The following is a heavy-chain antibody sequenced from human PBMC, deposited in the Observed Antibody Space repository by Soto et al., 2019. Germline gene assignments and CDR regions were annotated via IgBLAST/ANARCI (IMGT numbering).Heavy chain of an antibody. J-gene: IGHJ6*02. Sequence: SETLSLTCAVYGGSFSGYYWSWIRQPPGKGLEWIGEINHSGSTNYNPSLKSLVTISVDTSKNQFSLKLSSVTAADTAVYYCARGDYYGSGSYYYYYYGMDVWGQGTTVT. CDR2: INHSGST. CDR3: ARGDYYGSGSYYYYYYGMDV. V-gene: IGHV4-34*01. CDR1: GGSFSGYY. D-gene: IGHD3-10*01.